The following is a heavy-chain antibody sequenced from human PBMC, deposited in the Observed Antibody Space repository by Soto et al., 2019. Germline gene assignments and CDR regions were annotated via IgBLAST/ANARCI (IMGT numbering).Heavy chain of an antibody. CDR3: ARDPSRSDSSGYSPEGAFDI. V-gene: IGHV3-53*01. D-gene: IGHD3-22*01. Sequence: GGSLRLSCAASGFTVSSNYMSWVRQAPGKGLEWVSVIYSGGSTYYADSVKGRFTISRDNSKNTLYLQMNSLRAEDTAVYYCARDPSRSDSSGYSPEGAFDIWGQGTMVTVSS. CDR2: IYSGGST. CDR1: GFTVSSNY. J-gene: IGHJ3*02.